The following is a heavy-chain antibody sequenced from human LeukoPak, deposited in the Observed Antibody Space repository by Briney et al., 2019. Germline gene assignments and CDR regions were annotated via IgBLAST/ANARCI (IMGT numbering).Heavy chain of an antibody. V-gene: IGHV1-24*01. D-gene: IGHD3-3*01. CDR3: ATALNGVRFLESLSNH. J-gene: IGHJ5*02. CDR1: GYTLTELS. CDR2: FDPEDGET. Sequence: ASVKVSCKVSGYTLTELSMHWVRQAPGKGLEWMGGFDPEDGETIYAQKFQGRVTMTEDTSTDTAYMELSSLRSEDTAVYYCATALNGVRFLESLSNHWGQGTLVTVSS.